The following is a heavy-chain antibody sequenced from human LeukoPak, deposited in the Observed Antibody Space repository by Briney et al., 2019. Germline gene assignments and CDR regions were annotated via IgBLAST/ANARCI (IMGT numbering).Heavy chain of an antibody. CDR2: IYDTGNT. CDR3: ARARVRSYSYDSYGSYTSDWIFDL. V-gene: IGHV4-59*01. Sequence: GSLRLSCAASGFTLSNAWMSWVRQAPGKGLEWIGYIYDTGNTNYNPSLRSRVTISVGTSKDQFSLRLSSVAAADTAVYYCARARVRSYSYDSYGSYTSDWIFDLWGRGTLVTVSS. D-gene: IGHD3-22*01. CDR1: GFTLSNAW. J-gene: IGHJ2*01.